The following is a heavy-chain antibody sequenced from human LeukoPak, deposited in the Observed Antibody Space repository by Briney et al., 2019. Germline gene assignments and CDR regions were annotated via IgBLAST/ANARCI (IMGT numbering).Heavy chain of an antibody. CDR1: GGSISSDSYY. D-gene: IGHD5-12*01. V-gene: IGHV4-61*02. CDR2: IYTSGST. Sequence: PSQTLSLTCTVSGGSISSDSYYWSWSRQPAGKGLEWIGRIYTSGSTNFSPSLKSRVTISVDTSKNQFSLKLSSVTATDTAVYYCARCTITPYYFDYWGQGTLVTVSS. J-gene: IGHJ4*02. CDR3: ARCTITPYYFDY.